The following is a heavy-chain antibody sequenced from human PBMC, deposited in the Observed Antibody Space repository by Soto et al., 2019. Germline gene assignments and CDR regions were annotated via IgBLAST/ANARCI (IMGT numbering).Heavy chain of an antibody. Sequence: ASVKVSCKASGFTFTSSAVQWVRQARGQRLEWIGWIVVGSGNTNYAQKFQERVTITRDMSTSTAYMELSSLRSEDTAVYYCAAAEIAGSYVTFALDPWGQGTLATVSS. V-gene: IGHV1-58*01. CDR2: IVVGSGNT. J-gene: IGHJ5*02. CDR3: AAAEIAGSYVTFALDP. CDR1: GFTFTSSA. D-gene: IGHD1-26*01.